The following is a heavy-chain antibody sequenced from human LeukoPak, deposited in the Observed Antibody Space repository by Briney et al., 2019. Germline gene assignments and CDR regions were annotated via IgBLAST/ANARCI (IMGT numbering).Heavy chain of an antibody. CDR3: ARGPGECTRSSYDFWSGYSTSDY. CDR2: INPSSGST. J-gene: IGHJ4*02. D-gene: IGHD3-3*01. CDR1: GYSFTSYY. V-gene: IGHV1-46*01. Sequence: ASVKVSCKASGYSFTSYYMHWVRQVPGQGPEWMGIINPSSGSTNYAQKFQGRITMTSDTSTNTVYMEVSSLRSDDTAMYYCARGPGECTRSSYDFWSGYSTSDYWGQGTLVTASS.